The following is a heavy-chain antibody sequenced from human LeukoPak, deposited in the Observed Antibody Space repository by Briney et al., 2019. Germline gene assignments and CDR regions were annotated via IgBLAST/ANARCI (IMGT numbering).Heavy chain of an antibody. J-gene: IGHJ4*02. Sequence: GGSLRQSCVASGFTLSNYVMHWVRQAPGKGLEWVAVISYDGSNKYYTHSVKGGFTISRDNSKNTLYLQMNSLRGEDTAVYYCAKDRSSSAGLYFDIWGPESLLTASS. V-gene: IGHV3-30*18. D-gene: IGHD6-6*01. CDR3: AKDRSSSAGLYFDI. CDR1: GFTLSNYV. CDR2: ISYDGSNK.